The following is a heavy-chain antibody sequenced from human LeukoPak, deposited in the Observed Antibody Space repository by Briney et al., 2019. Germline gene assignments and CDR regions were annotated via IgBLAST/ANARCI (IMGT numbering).Heavy chain of an antibody. Sequence: GGSLRLSCAASGFTFSSYSMNWVRQAPGKGLEWVSSISSSSSYIYYADSVKGRFTISRDNAKNSLYLQMNSLRAEDTAVYYCARSRYYDILTGYTNYYYYYMDVWGKGTTVTVSS. J-gene: IGHJ6*03. CDR2: ISSSSSYI. V-gene: IGHV3-21*01. CDR3: ARSRYYDILTGYTNYYYYYMDV. CDR1: GFTFSSYS. D-gene: IGHD3-9*01.